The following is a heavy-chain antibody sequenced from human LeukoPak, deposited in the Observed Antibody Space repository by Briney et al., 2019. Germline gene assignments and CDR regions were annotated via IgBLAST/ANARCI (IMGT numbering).Heavy chain of an antibody. CDR3: ARETAYYFDY. CDR1: GFTVSSNY. Sequence: PGGSLRLSCAASGFTVSSNYMSWVRQAPGKGLEWVSVIYSGGSTYYADSVKGRFTISRDNSKNTLHLQMNSLRAEDTAVYYCARETAYYFDYWGQGTLVTVSS. CDR2: IYSGGST. J-gene: IGHJ4*02. V-gene: IGHV3-53*01. D-gene: IGHD1-1*01.